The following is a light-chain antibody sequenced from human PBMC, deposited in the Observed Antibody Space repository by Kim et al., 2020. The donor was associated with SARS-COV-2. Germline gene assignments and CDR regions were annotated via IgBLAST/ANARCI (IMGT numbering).Light chain of an antibody. CDR3: QSYDNRLSGSV. V-gene: IGLV1-40*01. CDR1: SSNIGAGYD. J-gene: IGLJ3*02. CDR2: GNT. Sequence: RVPTSCTGSSSNIGAGYDVHWYQQLPGTAPKLLIYGNTNRPSGVPDRFSGSKSGTSASLAITGLQAEDEADYYCQSYDNRLSGSVFGGGTQLTVL.